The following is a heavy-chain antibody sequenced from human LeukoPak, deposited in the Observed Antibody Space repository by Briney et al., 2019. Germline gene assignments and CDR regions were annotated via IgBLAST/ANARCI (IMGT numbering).Heavy chain of an antibody. J-gene: IGHJ4*02. CDR1: GYTFTSYG. V-gene: IGHV1-18*01. CDR2: ISAYNGNT. CDR3: ARDPPNYYDSSGYSNVFDY. D-gene: IGHD3-22*01. Sequence: ASVKVSCKASGYTFTSYGISWVRQAPGQGLEWMGWISAYNGNTSYAQKLQGRVTMTTDTSTSTAYMELRSLRSDDTAVYYCARDPPNYYDSSGYSNVFDYWGQGTLVTVSS.